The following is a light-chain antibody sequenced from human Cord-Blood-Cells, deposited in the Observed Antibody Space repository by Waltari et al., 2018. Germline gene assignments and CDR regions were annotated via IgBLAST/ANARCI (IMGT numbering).Light chain of an antibody. CDR1: QSISSY. J-gene: IGKJ1*01. CDR2: AAS. V-gene: IGKV1-39*01. Sequence: DIQMTQSPSSLSASVGDRVTITCRASQSISSYLNWYQQKPGKAPKLLIYAASSLQSGVPSRFSGSGSGTDFTRTISSVQPEDFSTYYCQQSYSTPRTFGQGIKVEIK. CDR3: QQSYSTPRT.